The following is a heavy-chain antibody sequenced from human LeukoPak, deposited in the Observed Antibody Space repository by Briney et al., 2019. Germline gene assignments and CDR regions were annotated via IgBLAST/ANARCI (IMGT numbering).Heavy chain of an antibody. D-gene: IGHD6-6*01. CDR2: ISSSSSTI. CDR3: ARAGGSSPTLGYYYYMDV. V-gene: IGHV3-48*01. Sequence: GGSLRLSCAASGFTFSSYSMNWVRQAPGKGLEWVSYISSSSSTIYYADSVKGRFTISRDNAKNSLYLQMNSLRAEDTAVYYCARAGGSSPTLGYYYYMDVWGKGTTVTVSS. J-gene: IGHJ6*03. CDR1: GFTFSSYS.